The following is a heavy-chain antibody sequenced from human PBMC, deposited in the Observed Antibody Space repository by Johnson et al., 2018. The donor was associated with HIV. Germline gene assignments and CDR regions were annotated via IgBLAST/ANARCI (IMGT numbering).Heavy chain of an antibody. D-gene: IGHD1-26*01. V-gene: IGHV3-9*01. Sequence: VQLVESGGGLVQPGRSLRLSCAASGFTFDDYAMHWVRQAPGKGLEWVSGISWNSGSIGYADSVKGRFTISRDNAKNSLYLQMNSLRAEDTALYYCAKDFQSGRSSGWDAFDIWGQGTIVTGSS. CDR2: ISWNSGSI. CDR1: GFTFDDYA. CDR3: AKDFQSGRSSGWDAFDI. J-gene: IGHJ3*02.